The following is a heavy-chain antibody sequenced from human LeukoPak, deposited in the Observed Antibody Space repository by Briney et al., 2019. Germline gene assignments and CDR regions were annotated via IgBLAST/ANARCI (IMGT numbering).Heavy chain of an antibody. V-gene: IGHV1-18*01. CDR1: GYSFTSYG. CDR2: INPNSGGT. CDR3: ARDWGTLLWFGELSFDY. J-gene: IGHJ4*02. D-gene: IGHD3-10*01. Sequence: ASVKVSCKASGYSFTSYGITWVRQAPGQGLEWMGWINPNSGGTNYAQKLQGRVTMTTDTSTSTAYMELRSLRSDDTAVYYCARDWGTLLWFGELSFDYWGQGTLVTVSS.